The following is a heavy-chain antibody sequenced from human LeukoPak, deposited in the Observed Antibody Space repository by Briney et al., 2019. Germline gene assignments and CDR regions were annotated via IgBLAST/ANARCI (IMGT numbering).Heavy chain of an antibody. D-gene: IGHD3-22*01. V-gene: IGHV4-59*01. CDR3: ARYSYYESSGYSNDAFDL. J-gene: IGHJ3*01. Sequence: PSETLSPTCTVSGGSISSYYWGWIRQPPGKGLEWIGYIYHSGNTNSNPSLKSRVTISIDSSKNQFSLKLSSVTAADTAVYYCARYSYYESSGYSNDAFDLWGQGAMVTVSS. CDR2: IYHSGNT. CDR1: GGSISSYY.